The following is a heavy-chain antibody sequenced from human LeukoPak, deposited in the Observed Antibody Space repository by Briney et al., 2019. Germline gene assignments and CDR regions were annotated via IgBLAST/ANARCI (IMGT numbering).Heavy chain of an antibody. CDR1: GYTFTSYG. Sequence: ASVKVSCKASGYTFTSYGISWVRQAPGQGLEWMGWISAYNGSTNYAQKLQGRVTMTTDTSTSTAYMELSSLRSEDTAVYYCARDRPLGARGFRGFDYWGQGTLVTVSS. CDR3: ARDRPLGARGFRGFDY. D-gene: IGHD1-26*01. CDR2: ISAYNGST. V-gene: IGHV1-18*01. J-gene: IGHJ4*02.